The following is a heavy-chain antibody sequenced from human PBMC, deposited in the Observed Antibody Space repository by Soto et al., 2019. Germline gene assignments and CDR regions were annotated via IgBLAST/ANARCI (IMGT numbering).Heavy chain of an antibody. Sequence: QLQLQESGPGLVKPSETLSLTCTVSGGSISSSSYYWGWIRQPPGKGLEWIGSIYYSGSTYYNPSLKSRVTISVDTSKNQFSLKLSSVTAADTAVYYCARFGGYALFDYWGQGTLVTVSS. J-gene: IGHJ4*02. CDR1: GGSISSSSYY. CDR3: ARFGGYALFDY. D-gene: IGHD5-12*01. V-gene: IGHV4-39*01. CDR2: IYYSGST.